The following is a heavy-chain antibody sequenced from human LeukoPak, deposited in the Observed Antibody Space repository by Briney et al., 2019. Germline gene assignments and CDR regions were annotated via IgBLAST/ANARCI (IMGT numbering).Heavy chain of an antibody. Sequence: EASVKVSCKASGYTFTSYGISWVRQAPGQGLEWMGWISAYNGNTNYAQKLQGRVTMTTDTSTSTAYMELRSLRSDDTAVYYCARALTVVADHNWFGPWGQGTLVTVFS. V-gene: IGHV1-18*01. D-gene: IGHD3-22*01. J-gene: IGHJ5*02. CDR1: GYTFTSYG. CDR2: ISAYNGNT. CDR3: ARALTVVADHNWFGP.